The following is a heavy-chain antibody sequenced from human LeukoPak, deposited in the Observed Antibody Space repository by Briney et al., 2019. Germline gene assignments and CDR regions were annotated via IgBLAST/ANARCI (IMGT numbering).Heavy chain of an antibody. CDR1: GGSIISRNW. J-gene: IGHJ4*02. CDR2: ISHSGST. D-gene: IGHD2-21*01. CDR3: ASLYCDGSDACWLISPY. Sequence: TPSETLSLTCVVSGGSIISRNWGCWGRQARGKGLAWIGEISHSGSTNYNPYLKSRVTLSVDKSKNQFSLKLSSVTAADTAVYYCASLYCDGSDACWLISPYWGQGALVTVSS. V-gene: IGHV4/OR15-8*01.